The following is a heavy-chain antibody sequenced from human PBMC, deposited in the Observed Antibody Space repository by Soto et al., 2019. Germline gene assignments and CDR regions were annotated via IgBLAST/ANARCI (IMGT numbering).Heavy chain of an antibody. CDR2: IKNRADGGSA. CDR1: GFIFITAW. D-gene: IGHD6-19*01. V-gene: IGHV3-15*01. J-gene: IGHJ4*02. Sequence: EVQLVESGGGLVKPGGPLRLPCAASGFIFITAWMSWVRQVPGKGREWVGRIKNRADGGSAEYAGPVKGRCTISRDDSENTLYLQMNSLKTEDTAMYYCSASGSAWYNSYWGQGTLVTVSS. CDR3: SASGSAWYNSY.